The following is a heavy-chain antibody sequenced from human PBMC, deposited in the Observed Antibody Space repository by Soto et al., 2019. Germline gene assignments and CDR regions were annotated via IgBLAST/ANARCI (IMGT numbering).Heavy chain of an antibody. CDR3: AKARDQQWVRLPFDY. J-gene: IGHJ4*02. CDR2: FSATSENT. CDR1: GFFFSSYT. Sequence: VQLLESGGGLVQPGGSLRLSCVGSGFFFSSYTMTWVRQAPGKGLEWVSSFSATSENTYYADSVRGRFTISRDNSKNTLFLQMNSLTVEDTAMYYCAKARDQQWVRLPFDYWGQGILVIVSS. V-gene: IGHV3-23*01. D-gene: IGHD6-19*01.